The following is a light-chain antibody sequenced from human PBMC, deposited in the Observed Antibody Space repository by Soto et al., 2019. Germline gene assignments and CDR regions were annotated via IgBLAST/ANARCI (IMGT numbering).Light chain of an antibody. J-gene: IGKJ5*01. CDR1: QSVLSSSNNKNY. V-gene: IGKV4-1*01. CDR3: QQYYSHPT. Sequence: DIVMTQSPDSLPVSLGERATINCKSSQSVLSSSNNKNYIAWYQQRPGQPPKLLIYWTSTRESGVPDRFRGSGSGTDFTLTISSLQAEDVAVYYYQQYYSHPTFGQGTRLEIK. CDR2: WTS.